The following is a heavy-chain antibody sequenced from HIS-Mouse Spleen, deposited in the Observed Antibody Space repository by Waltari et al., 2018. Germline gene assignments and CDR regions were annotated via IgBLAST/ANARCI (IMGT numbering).Heavy chain of an antibody. CDR1: GFTFSSYW. V-gene: IGHV3-7*01. D-gene: IGHD5-12*01. Sequence: EVQLVESGGGLVQPGGSLRLSCAASGFTFSSYWMSWVRQAPGKGLELVANKKEDGSGKCYVDSVKGRFTISRDNAKNSLYLQMNSLRAEDTAVYYCARERRGPGWFDPWGQGTLVTVSS. J-gene: IGHJ5*02. CDR3: ARERRGPGWFDP. CDR2: KKEDGSGK.